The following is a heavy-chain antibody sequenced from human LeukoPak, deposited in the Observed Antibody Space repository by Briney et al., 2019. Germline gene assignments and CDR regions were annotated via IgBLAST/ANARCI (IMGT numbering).Heavy chain of an antibody. D-gene: IGHD4-23*01. CDR3: ARGWVYGGNRAFDI. J-gene: IGHJ3*02. CDR1: GFTFSSYS. V-gene: IGHV3-21*01. CDR2: ISSSSSYI. Sequence: GGSLRLSCAASGFTFSSYSMNWVRQAPGKGLEWVSSISSSSSYIYYADSVKGRFTISRDNAKNSLYLQMNSLRAEDTAVYYCARGWVYGGNRAFDIWGQGTMVTVSS.